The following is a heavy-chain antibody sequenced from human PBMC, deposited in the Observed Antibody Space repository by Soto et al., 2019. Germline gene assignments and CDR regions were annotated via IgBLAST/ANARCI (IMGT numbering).Heavy chain of an antibody. CDR2: ISSGSSTI. Sequence: GGSLGLSCAASGFTFSSYSMNWVRQAPGKGLEWVSYISSGSSTIYYADSVKGRFTISRDNAKNSLYLQMDSLRAEDTAVYYATRSAYTAVWGTGTTVPVS. D-gene: IGHD2-2*01. J-gene: IGHJ6*03. CDR1: GFTFSSYS. V-gene: IGHV3-48*01. CDR3: TRSAYTAV.